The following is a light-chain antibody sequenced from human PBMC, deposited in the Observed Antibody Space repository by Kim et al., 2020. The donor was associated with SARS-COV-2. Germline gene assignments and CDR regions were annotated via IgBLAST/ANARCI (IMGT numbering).Light chain of an antibody. CDR2: EVS. CDR1: SSDFGGFNY. Sequence: QSALTQPASVSGSLGQSITISCTGTSSDFGGFNYLSWYQHHPGKAPNLIIYEVSQRPSGVSHRSSASKSGNTSSLTISGLQDDDAADYYCSSYTNLNTRVFGAGTQLTVL. J-gene: IGLJ2*01. CDR3: SSYTNLNTRV. V-gene: IGLV2-14*01.